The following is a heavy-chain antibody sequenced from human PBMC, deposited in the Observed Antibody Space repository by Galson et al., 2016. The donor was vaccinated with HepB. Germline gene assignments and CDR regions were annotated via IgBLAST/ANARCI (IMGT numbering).Heavy chain of an antibody. Sequence: SLRLSCAASGFTFSNSGMHWVRQAPGKWLERVAVIWYDGSTQYYGDSVKGRFTISRDNSTHVLYLQRNSLRVEDTAVYYCARAFGAAGAIDYWGQGTLVTVSS. V-gene: IGHV3-33*01. D-gene: IGHD6-13*01. CDR3: ARAFGAAGAIDY. CDR1: GFTFSNSG. J-gene: IGHJ4*02. CDR2: IWYDGSTQ.